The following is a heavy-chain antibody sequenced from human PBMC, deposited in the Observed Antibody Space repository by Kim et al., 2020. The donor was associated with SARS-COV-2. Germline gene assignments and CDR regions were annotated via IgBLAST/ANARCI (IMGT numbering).Heavy chain of an antibody. CDR1: GFSLSTFA. D-gene: IGHD1-26*01. J-gene: IGHJ5*01. Sequence: GGSLRLSCAASGFSLSTFAMTWVRQAPGKGLEWVSSISGGAGSTSYAASVTGRFTISKDDSNNTLYLQMDRLRAGDTAVYFCAKDGSGRYSARWFGSWGQGILVTVSS. V-gene: IGHV3-23*01. CDR2: ISGGAGST. CDR3: AKDGSGRYSARWFGS.